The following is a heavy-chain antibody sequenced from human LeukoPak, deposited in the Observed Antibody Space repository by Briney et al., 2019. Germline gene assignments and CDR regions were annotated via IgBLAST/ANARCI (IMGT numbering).Heavy chain of an antibody. V-gene: IGHV1-46*01. J-gene: IGHJ4*02. CDR2: INPSAGST. Sequence: ASVRVSCKASGYTFTSYYMHWVRQAPGQGLEWMGIINPSAGSTNYAQKFQGRVTMTRDTSTSTAYMELSSLRSEDTAVYYCARGPRDGYNYDLDYFDYWGQGTLVTVSS. CDR3: ARGPRDGYNYDLDYFDY. D-gene: IGHD5-24*01. CDR1: GYTFTSYY.